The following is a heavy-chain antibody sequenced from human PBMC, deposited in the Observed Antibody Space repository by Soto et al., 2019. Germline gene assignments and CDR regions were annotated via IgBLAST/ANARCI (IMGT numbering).Heavy chain of an antibody. CDR2: IYYSGST. D-gene: IGHD2-21*01. J-gene: IGHJ5*02. CDR3: ARRPAYCGGDCYSRWFDP. V-gene: IGHV4-39*01. Sequence: QLQLQESGPGLVKPSETLSLTCTVSGGSISSSSYYWGWIRQPPGKGLEWIGSIYYSGSTYYNPSLKSRVTTSVDTSKNQFSLKLSSVTAADTAVYYCARRPAYCGGDCYSRWFDPWGQGTLVTVSS. CDR1: GGSISSSSYY.